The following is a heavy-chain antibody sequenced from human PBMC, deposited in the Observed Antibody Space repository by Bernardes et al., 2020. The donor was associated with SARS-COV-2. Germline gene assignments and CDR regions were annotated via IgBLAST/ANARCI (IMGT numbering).Heavy chain of an antibody. CDR3: ARAGRAVAGIVAFDN. V-gene: IGHV2-5*02. CDR1: GFSLSTSGVG. CDR2: IYWDDDK. J-gene: IGHJ4*02. Sequence: TLVKPTQTLTLTCTFSGFSLSTSGVGVGWIRQPPGKALEWLALIYWDDDKRYSPSLKSRLTITKDTSKNQVVLTMTNMDPVDTATYYCARAGRAVAGIVAFDNWGQGTLVTVSS. D-gene: IGHD6-19*01.